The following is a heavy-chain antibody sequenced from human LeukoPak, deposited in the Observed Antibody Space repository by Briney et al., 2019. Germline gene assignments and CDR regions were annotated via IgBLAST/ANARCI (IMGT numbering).Heavy chain of an antibody. Sequence: GSLRLSCAASRFSLSTYALSWVRQAPGGGLEWVAAISGSGDKTYHADSVKGRFTISKDNSENRLSLQMDSLRAEDTAVYFCAKDTTAWWYHRAYMNVWGKGTTVTVSS. CDR1: RFSLSTYA. CDR3: AKDTTAWWYHRAYMNV. V-gene: IGHV3-23*01. D-gene: IGHD2-15*01. J-gene: IGHJ6*03. CDR2: ISGSGDKT.